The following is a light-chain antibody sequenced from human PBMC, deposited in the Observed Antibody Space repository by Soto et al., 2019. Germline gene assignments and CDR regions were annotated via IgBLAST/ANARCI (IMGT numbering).Light chain of an antibody. CDR3: QQRSNWLLT. CDR2: DAS. Sequence: ELVLTQSPATLSLSPGERATLSCRASQSVSSYLAWYQQKPGQAPRLLIYDASNRATGIPARFSGSGSGTDLTITISSLEPEDFEVYYCQQRSNWLLTFGGGTKVDIK. CDR1: QSVSSY. V-gene: IGKV3-11*01. J-gene: IGKJ4*01.